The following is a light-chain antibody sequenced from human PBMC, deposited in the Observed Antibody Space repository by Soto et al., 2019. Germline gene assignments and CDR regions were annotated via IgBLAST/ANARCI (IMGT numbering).Light chain of an antibody. Sequence: EIVLTQSPGTLSLSPGERATLSFRSNQTITSRYLVWYQQRPGQAPRLLLYGASSRAPGVPDRFSGSGSGTNFTLTISRQEAEDFAVYYCQQNGSPGTFGQGTKVDIK. CDR2: GAS. CDR1: QTITSRY. V-gene: IGKV3-20*01. CDR3: QQNGSPGT. J-gene: IGKJ1*01.